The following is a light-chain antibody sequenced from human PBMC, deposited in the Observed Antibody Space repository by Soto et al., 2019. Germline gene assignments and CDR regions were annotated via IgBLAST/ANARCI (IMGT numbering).Light chain of an antibody. J-gene: IGKJ5*01. Sequence: EVVLTQSPASLSLSPGERATLSCRASQSVASHLAWYQQKPGQAPRLLIYDATKRATGIPARFSGNGFGTYFTLTISSLEPEDVAFYYCQQRSSVITFGQGTRLDIK. CDR2: DAT. CDR1: QSVASH. CDR3: QQRSSVIT. V-gene: IGKV3-11*01.